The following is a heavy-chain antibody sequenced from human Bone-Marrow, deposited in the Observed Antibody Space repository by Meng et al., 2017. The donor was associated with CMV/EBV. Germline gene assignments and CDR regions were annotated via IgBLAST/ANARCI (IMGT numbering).Heavy chain of an antibody. J-gene: IGHJ4*02. V-gene: IGHV5-51*01. CDR2: IYPGDSDT. CDR3: ARHRRGTRILDY. D-gene: IGHD3-16*01. CDR1: GYSFTSYW. Sequence: GESLKISCEGSGYSFTSYWIGWVRQMPGKGLEWMGIIYPGDSDTRYSPSFQGQVTISGDKSNSTAYLQWSSLKASDTAMYDCARHRRGTRILDYWGQGTLVTVSS.